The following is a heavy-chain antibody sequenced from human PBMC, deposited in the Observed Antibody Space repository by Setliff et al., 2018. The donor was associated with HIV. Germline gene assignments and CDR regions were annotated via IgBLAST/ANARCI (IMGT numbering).Heavy chain of an antibody. CDR2: IYHRGNT. CDR1: GGTINSGGYY. CDR3: ARLHTDYGSWYFDA. Sequence: SETLSLTCTVSGGTINSGGYYWSWIRQPPGKGLEWIGFIYHRGNTHYNSALKSRVTMSVDKSKKQFSLKLKSMAAADTAVYYCARLHTDYGSWYFDAWGPGTPVTVSS. V-gene: IGHV4-31*09. J-gene: IGHJ5*02. D-gene: IGHD3-10*01.